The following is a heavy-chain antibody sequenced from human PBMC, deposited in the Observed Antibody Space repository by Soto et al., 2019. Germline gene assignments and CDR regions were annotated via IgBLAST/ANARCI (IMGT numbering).Heavy chain of an antibody. D-gene: IGHD2-21*02. Sequence: SETLSLTCTVSGGTISSSRYYWGWLRQPPGKGLEWIGSIYYSGNTYYNPSLKSRVTISVDTAKNQFSLKLSSVTAADTAVYYCARDLWGYCGTDCYPLDVWGQGTTVTVSS. CDR3: ARDLWGYCGTDCYPLDV. CDR1: GGTISSSRYY. J-gene: IGHJ6*02. V-gene: IGHV4-39*02. CDR2: IYYSGNT.